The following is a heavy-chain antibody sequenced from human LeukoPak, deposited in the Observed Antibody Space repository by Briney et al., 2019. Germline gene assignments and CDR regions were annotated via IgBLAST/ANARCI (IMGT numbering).Heavy chain of an antibody. CDR1: GLTFSDYY. V-gene: IGHV3-11*05. CDR2: ISSSSSYT. Sequence: GGSLRLSSAASGLTFSDYYMSCIRQAPGKGLEWVSYISSSSSYTNYADSVKGRFTISRDNAKNSLYLQMNSLRAEDTAVYYCARATTTEVTPGAFDIWGQGTMVTVSS. CDR3: ARATTTEVTPGAFDI. J-gene: IGHJ3*02. D-gene: IGHD4-23*01.